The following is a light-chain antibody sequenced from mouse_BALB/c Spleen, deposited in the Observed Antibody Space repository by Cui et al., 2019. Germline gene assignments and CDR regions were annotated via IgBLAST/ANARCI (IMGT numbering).Light chain of an antibody. CDR3: QHFWGTPWT. CDR1: ENIYSN. J-gene: IGKJ1*01. V-gene: IGKV12-46*01. CDR2: AAT. Sequence: DIQMTQCPASLSVSVGETVTITCRASENIYSNLAWYQQKQGTSPQLLVYAATNLADGVPSRFSGSGSGTQYSLKINSLQSEDFGSYYCQHFWGTPWTFGGGTKLEIK.